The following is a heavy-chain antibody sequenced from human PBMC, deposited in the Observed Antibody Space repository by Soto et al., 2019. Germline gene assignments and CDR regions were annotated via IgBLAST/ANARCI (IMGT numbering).Heavy chain of an antibody. CDR1: GGTFSSYA. V-gene: IGHV1-69*01. CDR3: ARGPLIAVAGTRYYYYYGMDV. J-gene: IGHJ6*02. CDR2: IIPIFGTA. Sequence: QVQLVQSGAEVKKPGSSVKVSCKASGGTFSSYAISWVRQAPGQGLEWMGGIIPIFGTANYAQKFQGRVTITADECTSTAYMELSSLRAEDTAVYYCARGPLIAVAGTRYYYYYGMDVWGQGTTVTVSS. D-gene: IGHD6-19*01.